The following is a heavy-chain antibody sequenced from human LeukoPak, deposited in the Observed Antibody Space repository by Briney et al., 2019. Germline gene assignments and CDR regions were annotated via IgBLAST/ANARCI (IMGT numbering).Heavy chain of an antibody. J-gene: IGHJ4*02. CDR1: GFTFSSYG. Sequence: GGSLRLSCAASGFTFSSYGMHWVRQAPGKGLEWVAVISYDGSNKYYADSVKGRFTISRDNSKNTLYLQMNSLRAEDTAAYYCAKEYSGYDGVIDYWGQGTLVTVSS. D-gene: IGHD5-12*01. CDR3: AKEYSGYDGVIDY. CDR2: ISYDGSNK. V-gene: IGHV3-30*18.